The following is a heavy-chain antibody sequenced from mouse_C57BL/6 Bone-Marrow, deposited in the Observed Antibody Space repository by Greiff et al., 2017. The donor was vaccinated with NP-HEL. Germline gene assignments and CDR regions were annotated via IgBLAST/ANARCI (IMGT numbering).Heavy chain of an antibody. Sequence: QVQLQQSGAELVKPGASVKMSCKASGYTFTSYWITWVKQRPGQGLEWIGDLYPGSGSTNYNEKFKSKATLTVDTSSSTAYMQLSSLTSEDSAVYYCARDSNSPYYFDYWGQGTTLTVAS. V-gene: IGHV1-55*01. CDR2: LYPGSGST. CDR1: GYTFTSYW. D-gene: IGHD2-5*01. J-gene: IGHJ2*01. CDR3: ARDSNSPYYFDY.